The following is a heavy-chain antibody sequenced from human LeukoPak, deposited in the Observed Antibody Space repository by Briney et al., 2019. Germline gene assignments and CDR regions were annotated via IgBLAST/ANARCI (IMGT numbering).Heavy chain of an antibody. J-gene: IGHJ4*02. CDR3: ARSYQLLYRFGYGY. Sequence: PSETLSLTCTVSGGSISSYYWSWIRQRAGKGLEWSGEINHSGSTNYNPSLKSRVTISVDTSKNQFSLKLSSVTAADTAVYYCARSYQLLYRFGYGYWGQGTLVTVSS. V-gene: IGHV4-59*08. D-gene: IGHD2-2*02. CDR2: INHSGST. CDR1: GGSISSYY.